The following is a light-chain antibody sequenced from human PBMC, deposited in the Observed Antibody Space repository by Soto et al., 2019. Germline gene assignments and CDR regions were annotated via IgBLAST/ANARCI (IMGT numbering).Light chain of an antibody. CDR3: QQRSNFIT. J-gene: IGKJ5*01. Sequence: EIVLTQSPATLSLSPGERATLSFRASQSVSSYLSCYQQKPGQAPRLLIYDASIRATGIPARFSGSGSGTDFTLTISSLEPEDFAVYYCQQRSNFITFGQGTRLEI. CDR1: QSVSSY. CDR2: DAS. V-gene: IGKV3-11*01.